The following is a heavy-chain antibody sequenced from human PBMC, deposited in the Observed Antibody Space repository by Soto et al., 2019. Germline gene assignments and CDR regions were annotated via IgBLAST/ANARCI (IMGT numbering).Heavy chain of an antibody. V-gene: IGHV3-30*18. CDR2: ISYDGHNK. CDR3: AKDLQAYGDYNYYYHGMHV. D-gene: IGHD4-17*01. CDR1: GFTFTTFG. J-gene: IGHJ6*02. Sequence: QVQLVESGGGVVQPGGSLRLSCTASGFTFTTFGIHWVRQAPGKGLEWVALISYDGHNKYYSDSVKGRFTISRDNYKNTLSLQMNSLRAEDTAVYYCAKDLQAYGDYNYYYHGMHVWGQGTTVSVSS.